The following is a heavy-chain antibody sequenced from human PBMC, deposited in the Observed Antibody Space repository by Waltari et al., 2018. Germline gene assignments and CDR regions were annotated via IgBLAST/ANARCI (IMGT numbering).Heavy chain of an antibody. D-gene: IGHD3-3*01. CDR3: ARAESGYRRNWFDP. J-gene: IGHJ5*02. CDR2: IDHSGST. V-gene: IGHV4-30-2*01. CDR1: GGSISSGGYS. Sequence: QLQLQESGSGLVKPSQTLSLTCAVSGGSISSGGYSWSWIRQPPGKGLEWIGYIDHSGSTYYNPSRKSRVTISVDRSKSQFSLKLSSVTAADTAVYYCARAESGYRRNWFDPWGQGTLVTVSS.